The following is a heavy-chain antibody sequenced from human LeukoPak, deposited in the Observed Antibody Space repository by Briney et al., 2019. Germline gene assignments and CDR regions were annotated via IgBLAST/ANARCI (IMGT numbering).Heavy chain of an antibody. V-gene: IGHV3-30*02. D-gene: IGHD3-22*01. CDR2: IRYEGSNK. CDR1: GFTFSSYG. Sequence: PGGSLRLSCAAYGFTFSSYGMHWVRQAPGKGLEWVAFIRYEGSNKYYADSVKGRFTISRDNSKNTLYLQMNSLRAEDTAVYYCAKDQDYYDSSGPTDIDYWGQGTLVTVSS. J-gene: IGHJ4*02. CDR3: AKDQDYYDSSGPTDIDY.